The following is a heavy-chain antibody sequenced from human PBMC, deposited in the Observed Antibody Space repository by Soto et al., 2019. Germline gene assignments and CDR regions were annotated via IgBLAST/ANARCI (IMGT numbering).Heavy chain of an antibody. CDR1: GGSFSGYY. CDR3: ARLLYYYGSGHAFDI. Sequence: KQSQTLSLTCAVYGGSFSGYYWSWIRQPPGKGLEWIGEINHSGSTNYNPSLKSRVTISVDTSKNQFSLKLSSVTAADTAVYYCARLLYYYGSGHAFDIWGQGTMVTVSS. J-gene: IGHJ3*02. CDR2: INHSGST. V-gene: IGHV4-34*01. D-gene: IGHD3-10*01.